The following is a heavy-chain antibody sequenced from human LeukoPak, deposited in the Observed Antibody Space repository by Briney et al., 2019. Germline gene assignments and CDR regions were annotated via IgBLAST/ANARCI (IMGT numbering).Heavy chain of an antibody. Sequence: ASVKVSCKASGYTFTSYGISWVRQAPGQGLEWMGWISAYNGNTNYAQKLQGRVTMTTDTSTSTAYMELRSLRSDDTAVCYCARGHGSGSYYYWFDPWGQGTLVTVSS. D-gene: IGHD3-10*01. CDR3: ARGHGSGSYYYWFDP. CDR2: ISAYNGNT. V-gene: IGHV1-18*01. J-gene: IGHJ5*02. CDR1: GYTFTSYG.